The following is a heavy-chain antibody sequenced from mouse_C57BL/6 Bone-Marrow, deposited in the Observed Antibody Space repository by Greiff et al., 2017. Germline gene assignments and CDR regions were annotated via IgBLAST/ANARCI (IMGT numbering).Heavy chain of an antibody. CDR3: ARGGAQATFAY. D-gene: IGHD3-2*02. CDR2: ISYDGSN. CDR1: GYSITSGYY. V-gene: IGHV3-6*01. J-gene: IGHJ3*01. Sequence: DVQLQESGPGLVKPSQSLSLTCSVTGYSITSGYYWNWIRQFPGNKLEWMGYISYDGSNNYNPSLKNRISITRDTSKNQFFLKLNSVTTEDTATYYCARGGAQATFAYWGQGTLVTVSA.